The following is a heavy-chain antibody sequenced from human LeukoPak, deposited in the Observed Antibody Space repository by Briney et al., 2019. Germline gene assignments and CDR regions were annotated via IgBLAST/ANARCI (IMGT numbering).Heavy chain of an antibody. Sequence: PGGSLRLSCAVSGVTIRNYAFSWVRQAPGKGLEWVSIISGSGSNTHYADSVKGRFTISRDNSKNTLYLQMNSLRAEDTAVYYCARDLDSSGWGYWGQGTLVTVSS. D-gene: IGHD6-19*01. CDR3: ARDLDSSGWGY. J-gene: IGHJ4*02. CDR2: ISGSGSNT. CDR1: GVTIRNYA. V-gene: IGHV3-23*01.